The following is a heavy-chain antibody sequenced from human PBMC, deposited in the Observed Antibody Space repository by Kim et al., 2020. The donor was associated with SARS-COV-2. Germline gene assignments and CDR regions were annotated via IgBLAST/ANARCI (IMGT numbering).Heavy chain of an antibody. V-gene: IGHV3-11*05. D-gene: IGHD6-13*01. J-gene: IGHJ6*02. CDR3: ARDLSGSSSWYSYYYGMDV. Sequence: GRFTISRDNAKNSLYLQMNSLRAEDTAVYYCARDLSGSSSWYSYYYGMDVWGQGTTVTVSS.